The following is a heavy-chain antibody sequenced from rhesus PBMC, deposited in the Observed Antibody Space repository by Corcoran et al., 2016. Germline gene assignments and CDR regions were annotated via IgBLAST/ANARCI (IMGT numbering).Heavy chain of an antibody. CDR1: GGSISSNY. CDR3: AREYYGGSYYYYFDY. CDR2: SYGGGGST. J-gene: IGHJ4*01. V-gene: IGHV4S11*01. Sequence: QVQLQESGPGLVKPLENLSLTCAVSGGSISSNYWSWIRQPQGAGREWIGYSYGGGGSTNYNPSLKSRVTLSVDTSKNQFSLKLSSVTAADTAVYYCAREYYGGSYYYYFDYWGQGVLVTVSS. D-gene: IGHD3-16*01.